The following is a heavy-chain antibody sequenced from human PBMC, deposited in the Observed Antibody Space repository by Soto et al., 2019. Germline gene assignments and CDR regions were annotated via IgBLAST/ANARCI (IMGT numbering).Heavy chain of an antibody. V-gene: IGHV1-18*01. CDR2: INPSDGNR. J-gene: IGHJ5*02. Sequence: SGVRQSAGQGLEWMGWINPSDGNRNFAQKFEDRVTMTTATSTNTVFLELRSLKSDDTAIYYCARDRLRGYDSSGFYPWGQGTMVTVSS. CDR3: ARDRLRGYDSSGFYP. D-gene: IGHD3-22*01.